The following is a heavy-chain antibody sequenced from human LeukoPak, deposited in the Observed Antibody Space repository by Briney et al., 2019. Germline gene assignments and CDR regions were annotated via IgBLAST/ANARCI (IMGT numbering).Heavy chain of an antibody. CDR2: IDHTGIT. Sequence: PSETLSLTCTVSDDSITIYYWSWIRQPPGKGLEWIGYIDHTGITNYNPSLNSRVTISRDTSKNHFSLELSSATAADTAVYYCARRGVWGSYREYYFDYWGQGTLVTVSS. CDR1: DDSITIYY. CDR3: ARRGVWGSYREYYFDY. D-gene: IGHD3-16*02. J-gene: IGHJ4*02. V-gene: IGHV4-59*01.